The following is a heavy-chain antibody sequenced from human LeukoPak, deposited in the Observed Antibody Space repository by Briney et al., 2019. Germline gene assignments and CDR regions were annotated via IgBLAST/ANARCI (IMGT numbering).Heavy chain of an antibody. D-gene: IGHD1-20*01. V-gene: IGHV3-7*01. CDR2: IKQDGSEK. Sequence: GGSLRLSCAASGFTFSSYWMSWVRQAPGKGLEWVANIKQDGSEKYYVGSVKGRFTISRDNAKNSLYLQMNSLRAEDTAVYYCARSNWNHNYYYYYGMDVWGQGTTVTVSS. CDR1: GFTFSSYW. J-gene: IGHJ6*02. CDR3: ARSNWNHNYYYYYGMDV.